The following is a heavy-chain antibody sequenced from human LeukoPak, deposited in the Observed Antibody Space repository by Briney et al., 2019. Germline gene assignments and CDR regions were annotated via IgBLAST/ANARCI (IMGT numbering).Heavy chain of an antibody. CDR2: IRYDGSNK. CDR1: GFTFSSYG. Sequence: GGSLRLSCAASGFTFSSYGMHWVRQAPGKGLEWVAFIRYDGSNKYYADSVKGRFTISRDNSKNTLYLQMNSLRAEDTAVYYCARGERKRFSYWGQGTLVTVSS. CDR3: ARGERKRFSY. D-gene: IGHD1-1*01. J-gene: IGHJ4*02. V-gene: IGHV3-30*02.